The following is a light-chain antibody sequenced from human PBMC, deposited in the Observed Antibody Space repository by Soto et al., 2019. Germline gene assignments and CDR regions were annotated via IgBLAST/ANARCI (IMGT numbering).Light chain of an antibody. Sequence: DIPMTQSPSTLSGSVGDRVTITCRASQTISSWLAWYQQKQGKAPKLLIYKASTLKSGVQSRFSGSGSGTEFTLTISSLQPDDFATYYCPHYNIYSGAFGQGTKVEL. V-gene: IGKV1-5*03. CDR2: KAS. J-gene: IGKJ1*01. CDR1: QTISSW. CDR3: PHYNIYSGA.